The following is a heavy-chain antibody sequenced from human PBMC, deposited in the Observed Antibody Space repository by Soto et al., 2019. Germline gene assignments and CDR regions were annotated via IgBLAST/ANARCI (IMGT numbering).Heavy chain of an antibody. D-gene: IGHD2-8*01. CDR3: ARADCTNGVCYGFDY. V-gene: IGHV4-4*07. Sequence: SETLSLTCTVSGGSISSYYCSWIRQPAWKGLGWIGRIYTSGITNYNPSLKSRVTMSVDTSKNQFSLKLSSVTAADTAVYYCARADCTNGVCYGFDYCGQGTLVTFSS. CDR2: IYTSGIT. J-gene: IGHJ4*02. CDR1: GGSISSYY.